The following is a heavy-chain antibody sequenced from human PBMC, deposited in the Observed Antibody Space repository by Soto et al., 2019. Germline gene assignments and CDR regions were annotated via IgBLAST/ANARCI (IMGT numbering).Heavy chain of an antibody. D-gene: IGHD3-22*01. CDR1: GGSISSYY. Sequence: SETLSLTCTVSGGSISSYYWSWIRQPPGKGLEWIGYIYYSGSTKYNPSLKSRVTISVDTSKNQFSLRLTSVTAADTAVYYCARVVSSAYYYHQLMDVWGQGTTVTVSS. J-gene: IGHJ6*02. V-gene: IGHV4-59*08. CDR3: ARVVSSAYYYHQLMDV. CDR2: IYYSGST.